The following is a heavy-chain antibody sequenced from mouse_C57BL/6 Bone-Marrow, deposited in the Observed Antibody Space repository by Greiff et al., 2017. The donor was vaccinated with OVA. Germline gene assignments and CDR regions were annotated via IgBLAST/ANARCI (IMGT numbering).Heavy chain of an antibody. V-gene: IGHV5-6*01. J-gene: IGHJ4*01. CDR3: ARHAPAPSYAMDY. CDR1: GFTFSSYG. CDR2: ISSGGSYT. Sequence: EVQVVESGGDLVKPGGSLKLSCAASGFTFSSYGMSWVRQTPDKRLEWVATISSGGSYTYYPDSVKGRFTISRDNAKNTLYLQMSSLKSEDTAMYYCARHAPAPSYAMDYWGQGTSVTVSS.